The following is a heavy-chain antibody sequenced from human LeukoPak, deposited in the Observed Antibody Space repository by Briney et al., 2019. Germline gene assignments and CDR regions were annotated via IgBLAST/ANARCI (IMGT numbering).Heavy chain of an antibody. CDR2: IKEDGSET. Sequence: GGSLRLSCAASGFTFKKYWMNWVRQVPGKGLECLGNIKEDGSETYYADSVKGRFTISRDNPKNLLFLQINSLRVEDTAVYYYARETPRRGETRDGYRWGQGTLVTVSS. CDR3: ARETPRRGETRDGYR. V-gene: IGHV3-7*01. J-gene: IGHJ4*02. D-gene: IGHD5-24*01. CDR1: GFTFKKYW.